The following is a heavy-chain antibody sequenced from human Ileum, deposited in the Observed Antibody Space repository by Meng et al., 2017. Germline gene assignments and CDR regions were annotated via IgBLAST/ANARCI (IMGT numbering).Heavy chain of an antibody. V-gene: IGHV4-61*08. CDR1: GGSVSSSGYQ. CDR2: AST. J-gene: IGHJ4*02. Sequence: QGQLQGSGPGLVRPSETLSLICAVSGGSVSSSGYQWGWIRQPPGKGLEWIGYASTNYNPSLKSRVTISVDTSKNQFSLKLTSVTAADTAVYYCARDHWGSLDYWGQGVLVTVSS. D-gene: IGHD7-27*01. CDR3: ARDHWGSLDY.